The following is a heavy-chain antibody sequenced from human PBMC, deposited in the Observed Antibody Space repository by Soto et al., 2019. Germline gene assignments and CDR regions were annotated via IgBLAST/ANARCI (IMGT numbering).Heavy chain of an antibody. CDR1: GFTFSHYG. V-gene: IGHV3-33*01. D-gene: IGHD4-17*01. CDR2: ILNDGSRQ. CDR3: ARDDDYGDNGLDY. J-gene: IGHJ4*02. Sequence: QVQLVESGGGVVQPGRSLRLSREASGFTFSHYGMHWVRQAPGKGLEWVAVILNDGSRQHYADSVKGRLTISRDNSKNTLYLDMNSLRVEDTAVYYCARDDDYGDNGLDYWGQGTLVTVSS.